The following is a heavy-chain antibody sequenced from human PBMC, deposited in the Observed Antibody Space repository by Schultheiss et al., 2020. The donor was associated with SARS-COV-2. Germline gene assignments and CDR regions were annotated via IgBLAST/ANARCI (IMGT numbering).Heavy chain of an antibody. J-gene: IGHJ6*02. D-gene: IGHD6-19*01. CDR3: VRDSSGWIKYYYYGMDV. Sequence: GGSLRLSCAASGFTFSHYGMHWVRQAPGMGLEWVAVISYDGSNKYYADSVKGRFTISRDNSKNTLYLQMNSLRAEDTAVYYCVRDSSGWIKYYYYGMDVWGQGTTVTVSS. CDR2: ISYDGSNK. V-gene: IGHV3-30*03. CDR1: GFTFSHYG.